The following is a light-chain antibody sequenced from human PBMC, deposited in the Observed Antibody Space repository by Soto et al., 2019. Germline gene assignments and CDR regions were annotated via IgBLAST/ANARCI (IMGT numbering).Light chain of an antibody. CDR1: QSISSS. CDR3: QQRSEWPRT. CDR2: DAS. V-gene: IGKV3-11*01. Sequence: EIVLTQSPATLSLSPGERATISCRASQSISSSLAWYQQKPGQAPRLLIYDASSRATDFPDRFSGSGSGTDFTFTIGSLEPEDFAVYYCQQRSEWPRTFGQGTKVDIK. J-gene: IGKJ1*01.